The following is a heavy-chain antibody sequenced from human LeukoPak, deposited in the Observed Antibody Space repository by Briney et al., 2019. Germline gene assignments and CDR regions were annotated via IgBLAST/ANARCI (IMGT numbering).Heavy chain of an antibody. CDR1: GFTFCSSS. J-gene: IGHJ4*02. CDR2: ISSSSSYI. CDR3: ARARRYSSSSPFDY. V-gene: IGHV3-21*01. Sequence: GGSLRLSCAASGFTFCSSSMNWVRQAPGKGLEWVSSISSSSSYIYYADSVKGRFTISRDNAKNSLYLQMNSLRAEDTAVYYCARARRYSSSSPFDYWGQGTLVTVSS. D-gene: IGHD6-6*01.